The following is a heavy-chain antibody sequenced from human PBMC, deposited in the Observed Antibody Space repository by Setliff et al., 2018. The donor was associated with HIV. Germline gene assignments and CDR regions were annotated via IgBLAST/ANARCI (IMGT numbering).Heavy chain of an antibody. J-gene: IGHJ3*02. CDR2: ISGSGGST. CDR3: AKDLSSSSGGSGAFDI. Sequence: QPGGSLRLSCAASGFTFSSYAMSWVRQAPGKGLEWVSAISGSGGSTYYADSVKGRFTISRDNSKNTLYLQMNSLRAEDTAVYYCAKDLSSSSGGSGAFDIWGQGTMVTVSS. CDR1: GFTFSSYA. D-gene: IGHD6-6*01. V-gene: IGHV3-23*01.